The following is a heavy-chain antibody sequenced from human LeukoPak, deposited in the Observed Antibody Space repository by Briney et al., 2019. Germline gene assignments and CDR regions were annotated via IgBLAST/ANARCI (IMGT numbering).Heavy chain of an antibody. D-gene: IGHD3-22*01. CDR1: GYTFTSYA. CDR2: INAGNGNT. CDR3: ARGGKSYDSSGYPSDY. Sequence: ASVKVSCKASGYTFTSYAMHWVRQAPGQRLEWMGWINAGNGNTKYSQKFQGRVTMTTDTSTSTAYMELRSLRSDDTAVYYCARGGKSYDSSGYPSDYWGQGTLVTVSS. J-gene: IGHJ4*02. V-gene: IGHV1-3*01.